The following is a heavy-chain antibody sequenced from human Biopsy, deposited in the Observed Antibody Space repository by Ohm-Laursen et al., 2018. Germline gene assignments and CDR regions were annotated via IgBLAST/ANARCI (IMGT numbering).Heavy chain of an antibody. Sequence: GSLRLSCAASGFTFSDYYMSWIRQAPGKGLEWVSYITSGGSTTDYADSVKGRFTISRDNAKSSPFLQMNSLRAEDTAVYYCARDVEGFYSYAMDVWGQGTTVTVSS. CDR3: ARDVEGFYSYAMDV. CDR2: ITSGGSTT. J-gene: IGHJ6*02. V-gene: IGHV3-11*01. CDR1: GFTFSDYY. D-gene: IGHD5-24*01.